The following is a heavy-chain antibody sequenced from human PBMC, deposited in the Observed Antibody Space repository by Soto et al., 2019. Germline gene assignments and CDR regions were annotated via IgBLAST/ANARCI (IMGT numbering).Heavy chain of an antibody. V-gene: IGHV4-31*03. CDR3: ARSPGLDLRTPRYYFDY. Sequence: QVQLQESGPGLVKPSQTLSLTCTVSGGSISSGGYYWSWIRQHPGKGLEWIGYIYYSGSTYYNPSLKSRVTISEDTSKNQFALKLSSATAADTAVSYCARSPGLDLRTPRYYFDYWGQGTLVTVSS. D-gene: IGHD1-7*01. J-gene: IGHJ4*02. CDR1: GGSISSGGYY. CDR2: IYYSGST.